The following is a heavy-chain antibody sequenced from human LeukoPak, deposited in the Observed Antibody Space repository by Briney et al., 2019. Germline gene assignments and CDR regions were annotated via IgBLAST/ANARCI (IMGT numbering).Heavy chain of an antibody. V-gene: IGHV1-69*06. J-gene: IGHJ5*02. CDR3: ARVYHQGFDP. Sequence: ASVKVSCKASGGTFSSYAISWVRQAPGQRLEWMGGIIPIFGTANYAQKFQGRVTITADKSTSTAYMELSSLRSEDTAVYYCARVYHQGFDPWGQGTLVTVSS. CDR1: GGTFSSYA. D-gene: IGHD2-2*01. CDR2: IIPIFGTA.